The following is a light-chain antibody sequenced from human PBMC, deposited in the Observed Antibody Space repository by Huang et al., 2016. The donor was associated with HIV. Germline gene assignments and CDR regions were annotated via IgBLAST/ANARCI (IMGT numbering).Light chain of an antibody. CDR1: ESISSS. CDR2: DAS. V-gene: IGKV3-15*01. Sequence: EIVMTQSPGTLSVSPGERVTLSFSASESISSSLAWYQQASGQAPRLLIYDASTRATGVPARFSGSGSGTNFTLTISSLQSEDFAVYYCQQYNDWPPITFGQGTRVDIK. CDR3: QQYNDWPPIT. J-gene: IGKJ5*01.